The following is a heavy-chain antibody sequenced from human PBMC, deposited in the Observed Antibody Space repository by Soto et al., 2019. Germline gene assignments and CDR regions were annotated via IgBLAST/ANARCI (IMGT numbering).Heavy chain of an antibody. CDR2: ISSSGSTI. J-gene: IGHJ5*02. Sequence: GGSLRLSCAASGFTFSSYEMNWVRQAPGKGLEWVSYISSSGSTIYYADSVKGRFTISRDNAKNSLYLQMNSLRAEDTAVYYCARVSSGWYGWFDPWGQGTLVTVSS. D-gene: IGHD6-19*01. CDR1: GFTFSSYE. V-gene: IGHV3-48*03. CDR3: ARVSSGWYGWFDP.